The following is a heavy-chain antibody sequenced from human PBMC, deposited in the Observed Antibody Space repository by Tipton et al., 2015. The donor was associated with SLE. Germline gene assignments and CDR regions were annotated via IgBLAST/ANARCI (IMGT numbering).Heavy chain of an antibody. V-gene: IGHV3-21*01. CDR3: ARDYDILTGWGY. D-gene: IGHD3-9*01. CDR1: GFTFSSYS. CDR2: ISSSSSYI. J-gene: IGHJ4*02. Sequence: SLRLSCAASGFTFSSYSMNWVRQAPGKGLEWVSSISSSSSYIYYADSVKGRFTISRDNAKHSLYLQMNSLRAEDTAVYYCARDYDILTGWGYWGQGTLVTVSS.